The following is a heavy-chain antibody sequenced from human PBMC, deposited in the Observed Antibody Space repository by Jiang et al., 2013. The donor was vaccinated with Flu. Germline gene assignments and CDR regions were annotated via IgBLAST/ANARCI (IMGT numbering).Heavy chain of an antibody. Sequence: LLKPSETLSLTCTVSGGSISSSSYYWGWIRQPPGKGLEWIGSIYYSGSTYYNPSLKSRVTISVDTSKNQFSLKLSSVTAADTAVYYCATDYRGGYHSYFDYWGQGTLVTVSS. CDR2: IYYSGST. J-gene: IGHJ4*02. V-gene: IGHV4-39*01. CDR3: ATDYRGGYHSYFDY. CDR1: GGSISSSSYY. D-gene: IGHD3-22*01.